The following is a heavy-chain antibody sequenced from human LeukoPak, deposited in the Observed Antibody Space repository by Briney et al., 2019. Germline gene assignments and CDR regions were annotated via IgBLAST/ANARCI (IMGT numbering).Heavy chain of an antibody. CDR2: IIPIFGTA. J-gene: IGHJ4*02. CDR1: GGTFSSYA. V-gene: IGHV1-69*13. D-gene: IGHD6-19*01. CDR3: ARDLRGGWAVAEKGLRY. Sequence: GASVKVSCKSSGGTFSSYAISWVRQAPGQGLEWLGGIIPIFGTANYAQKFQGRVPITADESTSTAYMELRSLRSDDTAVYYCARDLRGGWAVAEKGLRYWGQGTLVAVSS.